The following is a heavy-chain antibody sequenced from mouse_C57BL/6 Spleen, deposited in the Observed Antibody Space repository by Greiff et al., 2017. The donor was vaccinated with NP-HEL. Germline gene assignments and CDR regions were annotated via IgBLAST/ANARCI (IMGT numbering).Heavy chain of an antibody. Sequence: EVMLVESGGGLVQPKGSLKLSCAASGFSFNTYAMNWVRQAPGKGLEWVARIRSKSNNYATYYADSVKDRFTISRDDSESMLYLQMNNLKTEDTAMYYCVRQGGGFDYWGQGTTLTVSS. J-gene: IGHJ2*01. CDR2: IRSKSNNYAT. CDR1: GFSFNTYA. D-gene: IGHD1-1*02. V-gene: IGHV10-1*01. CDR3: VRQGGGFDY.